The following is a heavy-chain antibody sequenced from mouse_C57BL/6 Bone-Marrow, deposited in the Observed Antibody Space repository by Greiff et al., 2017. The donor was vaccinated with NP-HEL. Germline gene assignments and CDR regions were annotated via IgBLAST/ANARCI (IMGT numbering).Heavy chain of an antibody. CDR3: ARESNYVYFEV. D-gene: IGHD2-5*01. J-gene: IGHJ1*03. Sequence: VQLQQSGPELVKPGASVKIPCKASGYTFTDYNMDWVKQSHGKSLEWIGDINPNNGGTIYNQKFKGKATLTVDKSSSTAYMELRSLTSEDTAGYYCARESNYVYFEVWGTGTTVTVSS. CDR2: INPNNGGT. CDR1: GYTFTDYN. V-gene: IGHV1-18*01.